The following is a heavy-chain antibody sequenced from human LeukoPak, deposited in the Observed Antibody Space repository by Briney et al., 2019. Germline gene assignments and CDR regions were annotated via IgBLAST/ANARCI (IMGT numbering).Heavy chain of an antibody. Sequence: GGSLRLSCAASGFTFSSYAMSWVRQAPGKGLEWVSAISGSGGSTYYADSVKGRFTISRDNSKNTLYLQMNSLRAEDTAVYYCAKSSITMIVVVTLQDYWGQGTLVTVSS. CDR3: AKSSITMIVVVTLQDY. CDR2: ISGSGGST. D-gene: IGHD3-22*01. V-gene: IGHV3-23*01. CDR1: GFTFSSYA. J-gene: IGHJ4*02.